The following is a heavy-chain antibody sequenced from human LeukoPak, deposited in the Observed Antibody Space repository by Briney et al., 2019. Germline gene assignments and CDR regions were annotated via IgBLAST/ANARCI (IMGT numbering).Heavy chain of an antibody. J-gene: IGHJ4*02. V-gene: IGHV3-48*03. D-gene: IGHD2-15*01. CDR1: GFTFSSYE. Sequence: GGSLRLSCAASGFTFSSYEMNWVRQTPGKGLEGVSFISSTGSSIYYADSVKGRFTISRDNAKNSLHLQMNGLRAEDTAVYYCARYYCSGGSCYSADTYFDFWGLGTLVTVSS. CDR3: ARYYCSGGSCYSADTYFDF. CDR2: ISSTGSSI.